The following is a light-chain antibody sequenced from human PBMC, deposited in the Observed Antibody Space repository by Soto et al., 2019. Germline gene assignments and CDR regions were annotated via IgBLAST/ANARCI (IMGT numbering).Light chain of an antibody. J-gene: IGLJ3*02. Sequence: QLVLTQSPSASASLGASVKLTCTLSSGHSSYAIAWPKQQPEKGPRYLMKLNSDGSHSKGDGIPDRFPGSSSGAERYLARSSLQCGDEADYYCQRWGTCIWVLCGGTKRTVL. CDR3: QRWGTCIWV. CDR2: LNSDGSH. CDR1: SGHSSYA. V-gene: IGLV4-69*01.